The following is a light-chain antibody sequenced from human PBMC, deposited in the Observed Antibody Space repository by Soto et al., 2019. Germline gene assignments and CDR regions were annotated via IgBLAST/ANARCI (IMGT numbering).Light chain of an antibody. CDR3: QAYDYSLTASV. CDR1: NSDVGTYNY. CDR2: DVT. V-gene: IGLV2-11*01. Sequence: QSALTQPRSVSGSPGQSVTISCTGTNSDVGTYNYVSWYQQHPGKAPKLIIYDVTKRPSGVPDRFSGSKSGNTASLAITGLQAEDEADYYCQAYDYSLTASVFGGGTQLTVL. J-gene: IGLJ3*02.